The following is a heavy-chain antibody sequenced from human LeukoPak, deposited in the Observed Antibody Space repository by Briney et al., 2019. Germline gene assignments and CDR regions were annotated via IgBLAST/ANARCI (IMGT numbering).Heavy chain of an antibody. CDR3: ARDTRDYDYVWGSWYYFDY. D-gene: IGHD3-16*01. CDR1: GFTFSSYW. CDR2: IKQDGSEK. Sequence: GGSLRLSCAASGFTFSSYWMSWVRQAPGKGLVWVANIKQDGSEKYYVDSVKGRFTISRDNAKNSLYLQMNSLRAEDTAVYYCARDTRDYDYVWGSWYYFDYWGQGTLVTVSS. V-gene: IGHV3-7*01. J-gene: IGHJ4*02.